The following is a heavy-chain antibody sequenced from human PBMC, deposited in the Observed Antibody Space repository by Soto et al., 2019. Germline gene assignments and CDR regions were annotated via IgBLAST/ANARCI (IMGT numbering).Heavy chain of an antibody. V-gene: IGHV5-10-1*01. CDR1: GYRFTSYW. Sequence: PXXSLKISCKGSGYRFTSYWISWVRQMPGKGLEWMGRIDPSDSYTNYSPSFQGHVTISADKSISTAYLQWSTLKASDTAMYYCARRTYDSSGYPSGFDYWGQGTLVTVSS. CDR3: ARRTYDSSGYPSGFDY. D-gene: IGHD3-22*01. CDR2: IDPSDSYT. J-gene: IGHJ4*02.